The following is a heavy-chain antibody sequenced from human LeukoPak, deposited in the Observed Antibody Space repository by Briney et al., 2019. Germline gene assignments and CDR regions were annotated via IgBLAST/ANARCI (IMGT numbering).Heavy chain of an antibody. D-gene: IGHD1-26*01. V-gene: IGHV3-7*02. J-gene: IGHJ4*02. CDR1: GFTSRFTFSNFC. CDR2: IQEDGSEK. CDR3: ASRYSGSYNV. Sequence: PGGSLRLSCAVSGFTSRFTFSNFCMSWVRQAPGKGLECVPNIQEDGSEKFYVDSVRGRFTSSRDNAENSLYLQMNSLRADDTAVYYCASRYSGSYNVWGQGTLVTVSS.